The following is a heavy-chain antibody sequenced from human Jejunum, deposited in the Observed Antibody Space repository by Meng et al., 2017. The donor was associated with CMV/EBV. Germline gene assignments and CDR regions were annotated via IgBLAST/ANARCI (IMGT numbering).Heavy chain of an antibody. Sequence: SGFTFGGYAMHWVRKASGKGLEWVAVISYDGSNKYYADSVKGRFTISRDNSKNTLYLQMNSLRAEDTAVYYCARCRGGDCYSPFFDYWGQGTLVTVSS. CDR1: GFTFGGYA. CDR2: ISYDGSNK. CDR3: ARCRGGDCYSPFFDY. J-gene: IGHJ4*02. D-gene: IGHD2-21*01. V-gene: IGHV3-30*04.